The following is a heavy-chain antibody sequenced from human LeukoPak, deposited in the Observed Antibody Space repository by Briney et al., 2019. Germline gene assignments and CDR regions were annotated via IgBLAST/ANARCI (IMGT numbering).Heavy chain of an antibody. D-gene: IGHD3-9*01. CDR2: IYYSGST. Sequence: SETLSLTCTVSGGSISSYYWSWIRQPPGKGLEWIGYIYYSGSTNYNPSLKSRVTISVDTSKNQFSLKLSSVTAADTAVYYCARGYYDILTGYSPHLDYWGQGTLVTVSS. CDR1: GGSISSYY. J-gene: IGHJ4*02. CDR3: ARGYYDILTGYSPHLDY. V-gene: IGHV4-59*01.